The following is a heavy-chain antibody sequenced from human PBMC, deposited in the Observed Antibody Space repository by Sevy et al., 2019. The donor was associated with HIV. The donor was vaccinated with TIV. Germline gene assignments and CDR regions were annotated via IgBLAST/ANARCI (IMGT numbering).Heavy chain of an antibody. V-gene: IGHV3-48*03. Sequence: GGSLRLSCTASGFTFSSYEMNWVRQAPGKGLEWVPNIISSGSSKYYADSVKGRFTISRDNAKNSLFLQMNSLRAEDTAVYYCARGPHHYYDSSAFFDYWGQGTLVTVSS. CDR2: IISSGSSK. CDR1: GFTFSSYE. D-gene: IGHD3-22*01. CDR3: ARGPHHYYDSSAFFDY. J-gene: IGHJ4*02.